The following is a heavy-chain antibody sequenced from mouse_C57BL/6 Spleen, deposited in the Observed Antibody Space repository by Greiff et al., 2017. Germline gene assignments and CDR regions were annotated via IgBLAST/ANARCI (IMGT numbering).Heavy chain of an antibody. Sequence: VQLQQSGAELVKPGASVKLSCKASGYTFTSYWMHWVKQRPGQGLEWIGMIHPNSGRTNYNEKFKSKATLTVDKSSSTAYMQLSSLTSEDSAVYYCARSYYGSSYDFDYWGQGTTLTVSS. J-gene: IGHJ2*01. CDR1: GYTFTSYW. CDR2: IHPNSGRT. V-gene: IGHV1-64*01. CDR3: ARSYYGSSYDFDY. D-gene: IGHD1-1*01.